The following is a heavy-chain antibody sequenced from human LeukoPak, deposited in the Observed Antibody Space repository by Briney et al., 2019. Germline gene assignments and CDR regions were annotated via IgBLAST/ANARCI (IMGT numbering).Heavy chain of an antibody. J-gene: IGHJ4*02. Sequence: GGSLRLSCAASGFTFSNAWMSWVRQAPGKGLEWVGRIKSKTDGGTTDYAAPVKGRFTISRDDSKNTLYLQMNSLKTEDTAVYYCTTSIRSGSYVDYWGQGTLVTVSS. CDR1: GFTFSNAW. D-gene: IGHD1-26*01. CDR3: TTSIRSGSYVDY. V-gene: IGHV3-15*01. CDR2: IKSKTDGGTT.